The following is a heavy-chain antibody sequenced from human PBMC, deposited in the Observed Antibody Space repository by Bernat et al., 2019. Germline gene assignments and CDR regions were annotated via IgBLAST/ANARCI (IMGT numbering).Heavy chain of an antibody. J-gene: IGHJ3*02. D-gene: IGHD3-3*01. CDR3: ARGRFWSGYYTRLGAFDI. CDR1: GGSFSGYY. V-gene: IGHV4-34*01. Sequence: QVQLQQWGAGLLKPSETLSLTCAVYGGSFSGYYWSWIRQPPGKGLEWIWEINHSGSTNYNPSLKSRVTISVDTSKNQFSLKLSSVTAAHTAVYYCARGRFWSGYYTRLGAFDIWGQGTMVTVSS. CDR2: INHSGST.